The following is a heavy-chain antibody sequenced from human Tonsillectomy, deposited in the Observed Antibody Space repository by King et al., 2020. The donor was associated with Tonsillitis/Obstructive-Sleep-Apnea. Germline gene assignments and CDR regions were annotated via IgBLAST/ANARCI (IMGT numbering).Heavy chain of an antibody. Sequence: VQLVESGGGVVQPGRSLRLSCAASGFTFSSYAMHWVRQAPGKGLEWVAVISYDGSNKYYADSVKGRFTISRDNSKNTLYLQMNSLRAEDTAVYYCAGGLFRSYGYLLVRYFDLWGRGTLVTVSS. CDR2: ISYDGSNK. J-gene: IGHJ2*01. D-gene: IGHD5-18*01. CDR3: AGGLFRSYGYLLVRYFDL. CDR1: GFTFSSYA. V-gene: IGHV3-30*04.